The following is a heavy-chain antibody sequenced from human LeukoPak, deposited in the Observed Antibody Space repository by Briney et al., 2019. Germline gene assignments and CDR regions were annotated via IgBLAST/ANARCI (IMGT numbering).Heavy chain of an antibody. D-gene: IGHD5-18*01. CDR2: IYTSGST. Sequence: SETLSLTCTVSGGSISSYYWNWVRQPAGKGLEWIGRIYTSGSTSYNSSLKSPVPMSVDPSKNHFSLKLSSVTAADTAVYYCARDVGGYNYGYSLDYWGQGTLVSVSS. CDR3: ARDVGGYNYGYSLDY. CDR1: GGSISSYY. J-gene: IGHJ4*02. V-gene: IGHV4-4*07.